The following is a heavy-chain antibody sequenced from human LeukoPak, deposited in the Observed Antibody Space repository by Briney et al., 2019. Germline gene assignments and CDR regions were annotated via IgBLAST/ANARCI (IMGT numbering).Heavy chain of an antibody. Sequence: GGSLRLSCAVSGFTVSSNYFSWVRQAPGKGLEWVSAISGSGGSTYYADSVKGRFTISRDNSKNTLYLQMNSLRAEDTAVYYCAKGLRTAAAGPGALEWGQGTLVTVSS. CDR3: AKGLRTAAAGPGALE. CDR1: GFTVSSNY. D-gene: IGHD6-13*01. V-gene: IGHV3-23*01. CDR2: ISGSGGST. J-gene: IGHJ4*02.